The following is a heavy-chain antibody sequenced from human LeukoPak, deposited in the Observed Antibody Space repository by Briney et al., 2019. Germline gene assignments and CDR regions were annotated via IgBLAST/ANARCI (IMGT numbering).Heavy chain of an antibody. Sequence: GASVKVSCKASVYTFIDYYIHWVRQAPGQGLEWMGWINPHTGGTNSAQKFLGRVTMTRDTSITTAYMELSRLTSDDTAVYYCARGGQRLRYFDWVPIQFDYWGQGTLVTVSS. D-gene: IGHD3-9*01. CDR1: VYTFIDYY. CDR2: INPHTGGT. V-gene: IGHV1-2*02. CDR3: ARGGQRLRYFDWVPIQFDY. J-gene: IGHJ4*02.